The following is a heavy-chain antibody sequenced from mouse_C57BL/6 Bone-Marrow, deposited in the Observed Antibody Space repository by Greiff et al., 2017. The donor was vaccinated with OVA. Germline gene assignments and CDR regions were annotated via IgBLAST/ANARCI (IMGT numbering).Heavy chain of an antibody. CDR3: ARRGYYGSSSTYFDY. J-gene: IGHJ2*01. CDR2: ISSGSSTI. CDR1: GFTFSDYG. Sequence: EVHLVESGGGLVKPGGSLQLSCAASGFTFSDYGMHWVRQAPEKGLEWVAYISSGSSTIYYADTVKGRFTISRDNAKNTLFLQMTSLRSEDTAMYYCARRGYYGSSSTYFDYWGQGTTLTVSS. V-gene: IGHV5-17*01. D-gene: IGHD1-1*01.